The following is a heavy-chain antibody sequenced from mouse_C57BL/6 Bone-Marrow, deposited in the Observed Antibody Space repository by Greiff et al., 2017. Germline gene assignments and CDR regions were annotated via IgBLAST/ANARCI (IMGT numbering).Heavy chain of an antibody. D-gene: IGHD2-4*01. CDR3: ARDEGLRPWFAY. V-gene: IGHV5-4*01. J-gene: IGHJ3*01. Sequence: EVKLMESGGGLVKPGGSLKLSCAASGFTFSSSAMSWVRQTPEKRLEWVATISDGGSYTYYPDNVKGRFTISRDNAKNNLYLQMSHLKSEDTAMYYCARDEGLRPWFAYWGQGTLVTVSA. CDR1: GFTFSSSA. CDR2: ISDGGSYT.